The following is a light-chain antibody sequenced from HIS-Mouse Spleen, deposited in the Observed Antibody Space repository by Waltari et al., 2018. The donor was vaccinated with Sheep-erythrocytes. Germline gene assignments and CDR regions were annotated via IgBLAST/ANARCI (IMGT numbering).Light chain of an antibody. CDR1: ALPTKY. Sequence: SYELTQPPSVSVSPGQTARITCSGDALPTKYAYWYQQKSGQAPVLVIYEDSKRPSGIPGGFSGSSSGTMATLTISGAQVEDDADYYCYSTDSSGNHWVFGGGTKLTVL. V-gene: IGLV3-10*01. J-gene: IGLJ3*02. CDR3: YSTDSSGNHWV. CDR2: EDS.